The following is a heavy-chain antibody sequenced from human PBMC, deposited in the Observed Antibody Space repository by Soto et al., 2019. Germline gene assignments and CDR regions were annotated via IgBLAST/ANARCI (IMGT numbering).Heavy chain of an antibody. Sequence: GGSLRLSCAASGFTFRGSARHWVRQASGKGLGWVGRIRSKANSDATAYPASVKGRFTISRDDSKNTAYLQMNSLKTEDTAVYYCIIAARPFDYWGQGTLVTVSS. V-gene: IGHV3-73*01. CDR3: IIAARPFDY. D-gene: IGHD6-6*01. J-gene: IGHJ4*02. CDR1: GFTFRGSA. CDR2: IRSKANSDAT.